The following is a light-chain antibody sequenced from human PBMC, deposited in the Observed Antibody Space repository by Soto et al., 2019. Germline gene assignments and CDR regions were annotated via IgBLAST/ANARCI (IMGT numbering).Light chain of an antibody. V-gene: IGKV1-33*01. CDR2: DAS. J-gene: IGKJ2*01. Sequence: DIQMTQSPSSLSASVGDRVTITCQATQDISKYLSWYQQKPGKAPKLLIYDASNLETGVPSRFSGSGSGTNFTFTISSLQPEAIATYYCQQYDDLPRYTFGQGTKLEIK. CDR3: QQYDDLPRYT. CDR1: QDISKY.